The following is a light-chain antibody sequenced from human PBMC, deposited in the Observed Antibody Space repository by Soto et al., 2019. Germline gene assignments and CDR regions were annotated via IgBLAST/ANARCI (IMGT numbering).Light chain of an antibody. Sequence: EIVLTQSPATLSLSPGARATLSCRASQSISAHLAWYQQKPGQAPRLLIYDASNRATGIPARFGGSGSGTDFTLTISSLEPEDFAVYYCQQRTDWPLFGPGTKVDIK. CDR3: QQRTDWPL. CDR2: DAS. CDR1: QSISAH. V-gene: IGKV3-11*01. J-gene: IGKJ3*01.